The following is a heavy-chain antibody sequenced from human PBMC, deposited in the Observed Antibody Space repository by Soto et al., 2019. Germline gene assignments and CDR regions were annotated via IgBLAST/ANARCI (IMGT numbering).Heavy chain of an antibody. D-gene: IGHD4-17*01. CDR2: IYHSGRT. J-gene: IGHJ4*02. Sequence: PSETLSLTCAVSGCSISSGGYSWSWIRQPPGKGLEWIGYIYHSGRTNYNPSFESRVTMSVDKSKNQFSLKLSSVTAAETAVYYCASRTVATGLFEYWGQGIRVTV. CDR3: ASRTVATGLFEY. CDR1: GCSISSGGYS. V-gene: IGHV4-30-2*01.